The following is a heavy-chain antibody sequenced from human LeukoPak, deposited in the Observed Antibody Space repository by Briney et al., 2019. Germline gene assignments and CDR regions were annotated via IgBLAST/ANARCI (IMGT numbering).Heavy chain of an antibody. Sequence: GGSLRLSCAASGFTFSSYEMNWVRQAPGKGLEWVSYISSSGSTIYYADSVKGRFTISRDNAKNSLYLQMNSLRAEDTAVYYCARDLLWFGEPYAFDIWGQGTMVTVSS. CDR2: ISSSGSTI. D-gene: IGHD3-10*01. CDR3: ARDLLWFGEPYAFDI. J-gene: IGHJ3*02. V-gene: IGHV3-48*03. CDR1: GFTFSSYE.